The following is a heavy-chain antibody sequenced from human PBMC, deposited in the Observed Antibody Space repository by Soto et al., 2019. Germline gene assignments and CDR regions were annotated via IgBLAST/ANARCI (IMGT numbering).Heavy chain of an antibody. CDR1: GGSVSGGSYY. Sequence: QVQLQESGPGLVKPSETLSLTCTVSGGSVSGGSYYWSWIRQPPGKGLEWCGYIYYSGSTNNNPSLHSRXXLXVXXSKNQFSLKRTSVTAADTAVYYCARGQYGLGAFDIWGQGTMVIVSS. J-gene: IGHJ3*02. D-gene: IGHD3-10*01. V-gene: IGHV4-61*01. CDR2: IYYSGST. CDR3: ARGQYGLGAFDI.